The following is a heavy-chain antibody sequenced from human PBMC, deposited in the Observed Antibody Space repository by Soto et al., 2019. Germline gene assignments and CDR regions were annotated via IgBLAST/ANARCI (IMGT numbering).Heavy chain of an antibody. CDR3: AKDLEEAAGTVEAFEI. J-gene: IGHJ3*02. CDR1: GFTFSSYA. CDR2: ISGSGGST. D-gene: IGHD6-13*01. Sequence: GGSLRLSCAASGFTFSSYAMSWVRQAPGKGLEWVSAISGSGGSTYYADSVKGRFTISRDNSKNTLYLQMNSLRAEDTAVYYCAKDLEEAAGTVEAFEIWGQGTMVTVSS. V-gene: IGHV3-23*01.